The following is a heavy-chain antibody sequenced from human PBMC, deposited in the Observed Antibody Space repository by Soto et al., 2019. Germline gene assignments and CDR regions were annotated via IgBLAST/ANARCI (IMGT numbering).Heavy chain of an antibody. Sequence: PGGSLRLSCAASGFTFRSYAMAWIRQAPGKGLEWVSAFSSSGDNTHYADSVRGRFTISRDNSRNTLFLQMTSLRAEDTAIYYCAKRTSDQQFDFWGQGTLVTVSS. J-gene: IGHJ4*02. V-gene: IGHV3-23*01. CDR1: GFTFRSYA. CDR3: AKRTSDQQFDF. D-gene: IGHD2-2*01. CDR2: FSSSGDNT.